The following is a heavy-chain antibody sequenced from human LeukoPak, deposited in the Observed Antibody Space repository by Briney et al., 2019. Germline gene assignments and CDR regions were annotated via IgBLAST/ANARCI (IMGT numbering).Heavy chain of an antibody. CDR1: GASISSYY. D-gene: IGHD4-17*01. CDR3: ARGIQVTTYGQWYYLDY. J-gene: IGHJ4*02. V-gene: IGHV4-59*01. Sequence: SESLSLTCTVSGASISSYYWSWIRQPPGKGLEWIGYIYYSGSTNYNPSLKTRVTISVDTSKNQFSLKLSSVTAADTAVYYCARGIQVTTYGQWYYLDYWGQGTLVTVSS. CDR2: IYYSGST.